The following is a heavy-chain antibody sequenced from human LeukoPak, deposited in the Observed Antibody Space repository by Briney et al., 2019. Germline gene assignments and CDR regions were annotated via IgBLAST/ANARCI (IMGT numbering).Heavy chain of an antibody. V-gene: IGHV4-34*01. Sequence: SETLSLPCVAYGGTFSGYFWTWIRQPPGKGLEWIGEVNDSGSTNYNPSLKSRVTILVDTSKNQFSLKLRSVTAADTAVYYCARGPPLAYYEINGYYFFDYWGQGSLVTVS. CDR1: GGTFSGYF. D-gene: IGHD3-22*01. J-gene: IGHJ4*02. CDR3: ARGPPLAYYEINGYYFFDY. CDR2: VNDSGST.